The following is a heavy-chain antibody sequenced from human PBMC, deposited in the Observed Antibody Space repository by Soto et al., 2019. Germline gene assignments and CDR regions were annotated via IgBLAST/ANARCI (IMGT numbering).Heavy chain of an antibody. D-gene: IGHD3-22*01. CDR3: AKNPGYYYDSTGYHFDY. V-gene: IGHV3-9*01. Sequence: PGGSLRLSCAASGLSVAYSAMHWVRQVPGKGLEWVSGISWNGGSIGYADSVKGRFSISRDNAKNSLYLQMNSLRVEDTALYYCAKNPGYYYDSTGYHFDYWGQGT. CDR2: ISWNGGSI. CDR1: GLSVAYSA. J-gene: IGHJ4*02.